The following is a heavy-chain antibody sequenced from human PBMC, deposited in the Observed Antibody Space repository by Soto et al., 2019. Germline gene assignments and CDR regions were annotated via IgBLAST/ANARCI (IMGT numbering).Heavy chain of an antibody. CDR2: INYTGGT. D-gene: IGHD2-2*01. Sequence: PSETLSLTCEVYGGSFSGYYWSWIRQPPGKGLEWLGEINYTGGTNYNPSLKSRITISVDTSNNQFSLRLNSVTAADTAVYYCARIRCQLPSSVVWFDPWGQGALVTVSS. V-gene: IGHV4-34*01. J-gene: IGHJ5*02. CDR1: GGSFSGYY. CDR3: ARIRCQLPSSVVWFDP.